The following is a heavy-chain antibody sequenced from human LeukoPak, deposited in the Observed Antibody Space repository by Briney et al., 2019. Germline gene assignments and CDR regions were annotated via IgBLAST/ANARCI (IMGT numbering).Heavy chain of an antibody. Sequence: GGSLRLSCAASGYTFTSYSMSWVRQAPGKGLEWVSFISNSDDTRYYADSVRGRFTISRDDAKNSLYLQMSSLRDGDTAVYYCARAIHDTGAFDIWGQGTMVTVSS. CDR2: ISNSDDTR. CDR1: GYTFTSYS. CDR3: ARAIHDTGAFDI. D-gene: IGHD2-2*02. V-gene: IGHV3-48*02. J-gene: IGHJ3*02.